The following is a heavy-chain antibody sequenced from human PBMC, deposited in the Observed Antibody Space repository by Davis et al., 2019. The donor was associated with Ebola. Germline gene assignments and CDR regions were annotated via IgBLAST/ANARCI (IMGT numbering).Heavy chain of an antibody. CDR1: GFTFSNYD. D-gene: IGHD6-13*01. CDR2: IGTAGDT. J-gene: IGHJ4*02. Sequence: GESLKISCEASGFTFSNYDMHWVRQVTGKGLEWVSAIGTAGDTYYPGSVKGRFTISRENAKNSLYLQMNSLRDEDTAVYYCAKFSRAGDSVWGQGTQVTVSS. CDR3: AKFSRAGDSV. V-gene: IGHV3-13*01.